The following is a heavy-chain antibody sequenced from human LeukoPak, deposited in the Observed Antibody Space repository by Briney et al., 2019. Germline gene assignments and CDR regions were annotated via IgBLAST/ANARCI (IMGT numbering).Heavy chain of an antibody. CDR1: GGSFSGYY. Sequence: SETLSLTCAVYGGSFSGYYWTWIRQPPGKGLEWIGYIYYSGSTYYNPSLKSRVTISVDTSKNQFSLKLSSVTAADTAVYYCAREPDSSVAFDIWGQGTMVTVS. V-gene: IGHV4-30-4*01. CDR2: IYYSGST. CDR3: AREPDSSVAFDI. J-gene: IGHJ3*02. D-gene: IGHD3-22*01.